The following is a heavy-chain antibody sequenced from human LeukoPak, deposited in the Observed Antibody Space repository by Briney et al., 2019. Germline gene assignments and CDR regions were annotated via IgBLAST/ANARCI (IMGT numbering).Heavy chain of an antibody. CDR3: AREAPARYDSSGYFDY. V-gene: IGHV1-69*05. CDR2: IIPIFGTA. D-gene: IGHD3-22*01. J-gene: IGHJ4*02. Sequence: GASVTVSCKASGGTFSSYAISWVRQAPGQGLGWMGGIIPIFGTANYAQKFQGRVTITTDESTSTAYMELSSLRSEDTAVYYCAREAPARYDSSGYFDYWGQGTLVTVSS. CDR1: GGTFSSYA.